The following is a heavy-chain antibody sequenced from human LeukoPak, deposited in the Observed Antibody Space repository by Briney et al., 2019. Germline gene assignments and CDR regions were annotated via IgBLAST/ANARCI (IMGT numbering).Heavy chain of an antibody. Sequence: GGSLRLSCAASGFTFSNYAMHWVRQAPGKGLEWVAAISYDATIEHYADSVKGRFTISRDNSKNTLYLQMTSLRTEDTAVYYCTRFRYVRRGSDGYFFDYWGRGTLVTVSS. CDR3: TRFRYVRRGSDGYFFDY. CDR2: ISYDATIE. V-gene: IGHV3-30*04. CDR1: GFTFSNYA. J-gene: IGHJ4*02. D-gene: IGHD5-12*01.